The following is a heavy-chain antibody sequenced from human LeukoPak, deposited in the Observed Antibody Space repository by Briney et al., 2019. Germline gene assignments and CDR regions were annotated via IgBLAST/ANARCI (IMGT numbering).Heavy chain of an antibody. CDR2: INSDGSWT. Sequence: GGSLRLSCAASGNYWMHWVRQAPGKGLVWVSHINSDGSWTSYADSVKGRFTISRDNAKNSLYLQMNSLRAEDTAVYYCARDGSSSWSRYYYGMDVWGQGTTVTVSS. D-gene: IGHD6-13*01. CDR1: GNYW. J-gene: IGHJ6*02. V-gene: IGHV3-74*01. CDR3: ARDGSSSWSRYYYGMDV.